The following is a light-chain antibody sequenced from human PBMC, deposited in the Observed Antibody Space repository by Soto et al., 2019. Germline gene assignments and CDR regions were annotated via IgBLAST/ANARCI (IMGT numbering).Light chain of an antibody. CDR1: QSISSY. CDR2: AAS. J-gene: IGKJ4*01. Sequence: DIQMTQSPSSLSASVGDRVTITCRASQSISSYLNWYQQKPGKAPKLLIYAASSLQSGVPSRFRGSGSGTEFTLNISSLQPDDFATYYRQQYNAYPLTFGGGTKVDIK. V-gene: IGKV1-39*01. CDR3: QQYNAYPLT.